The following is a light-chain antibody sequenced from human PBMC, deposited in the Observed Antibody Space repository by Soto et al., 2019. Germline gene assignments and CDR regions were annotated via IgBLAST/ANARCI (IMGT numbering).Light chain of an antibody. CDR3: SSYAGSNNFGVV. CDR1: SSDVGGYNY. J-gene: IGLJ2*01. Sequence: QSALTQPPSASGSPGQSVTISCTGTSSDVGGYNYVSWYQQHPGKAPKLMIYEVSKRPSGVPDRFSGSKSGNTASLTVSGLQAKDEADYYCSSYAGSNNFGVVFGGGTKVTVL. V-gene: IGLV2-8*01. CDR2: EVS.